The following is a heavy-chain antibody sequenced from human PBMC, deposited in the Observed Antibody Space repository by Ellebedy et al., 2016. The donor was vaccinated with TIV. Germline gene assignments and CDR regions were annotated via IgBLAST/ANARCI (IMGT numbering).Heavy chain of an antibody. CDR3: ARGTVALQPLKYFDS. J-gene: IGHJ4*02. V-gene: IGHV4-59*12. CDR2: IYYSGNT. CDR1: GGSISSYY. Sequence: SETLSLXCTVSGGSISSYYWSWIRQPPGKGLEWIGHIYYSGNTNYNPSLKSRVTISVDTSKNQFSLKLNSVTAADTAVYYCARGTVALQPLKYFDSWGRGTLVTVSS. D-gene: IGHD6-19*01.